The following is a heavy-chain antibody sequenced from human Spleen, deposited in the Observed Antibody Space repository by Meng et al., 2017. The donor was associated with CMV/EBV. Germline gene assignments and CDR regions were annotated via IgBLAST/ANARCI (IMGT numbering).Heavy chain of an antibody. CDR2: IYYSGRT. D-gene: IGHD6-13*01. CDR3: ARPIAAAGWFDP. CDR1: GGPINSSSYY. Sequence: QLPLQESGPGLVKPSETLSPPCTVSGGPINSSSYYWGWIRQPPGKGLEWIGSIYYSGRTYYNPSLKSRVTISVDTSKNQFSLKLSSVTAADTAVYYCARPIAAAGWFDPWGQGTLVTVSS. J-gene: IGHJ5*02. V-gene: IGHV4-39*01.